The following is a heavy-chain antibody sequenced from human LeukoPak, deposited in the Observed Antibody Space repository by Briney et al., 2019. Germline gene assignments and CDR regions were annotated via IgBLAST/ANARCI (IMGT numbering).Heavy chain of an antibody. J-gene: IGHJ4*02. CDR2: IYHSGST. D-gene: IGHD6-25*01. V-gene: IGHV4-4*02. CDR3: ANKRNAAPYYFDY. Sequence: SETLSLTCAVSGGSISSNNWWSWVRQPPGKGLEWIGEIYHSGSTNYNPSLKSPVIISVDKFKNQFSLKLSSVTAADTAVYYCANKRNAAPYYFDYWGQGTLVTVSS. CDR1: GGSISSNNW.